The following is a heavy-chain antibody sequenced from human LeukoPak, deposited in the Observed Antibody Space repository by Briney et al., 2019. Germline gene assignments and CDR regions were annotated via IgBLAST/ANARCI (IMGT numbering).Heavy chain of an antibody. CDR1: GGTFSSYA. Sequence: GASVKVSCKASGGTFSSYAISWVRQAPGQGLEWMGRIIPILGIANYAQKFQGRVTITADKSTSTAYMELSSLRSKDTAVYYCARHSLNNVDLEPHPTFDYWGQGTLVTVSS. D-gene: IGHD1-1*01. V-gene: IGHV1-69*04. J-gene: IGHJ4*02. CDR2: IIPILGIA. CDR3: ARHSLNNVDLEPHPTFDY.